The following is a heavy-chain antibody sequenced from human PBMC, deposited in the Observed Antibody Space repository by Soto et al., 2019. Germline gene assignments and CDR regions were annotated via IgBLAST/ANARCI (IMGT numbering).Heavy chain of an antibody. CDR2: ISAYNGDT. CDR3: ARDTGASATPHTKDY. CDR1: GYMFTSYG. J-gene: IGHJ4*02. V-gene: IGHV1-18*01. D-gene: IGHD7-27*01. Sequence: QVQLVQSGTEVKKPGASVKVSCKASGYMFTSYGISWVRQAPGQGPEWMGWISAYNGDTNSAQKLQGRVTMTTDTSTSTAYMELRGLRSDDTAVYYCARDTGASATPHTKDYWGQGNLVTVSS.